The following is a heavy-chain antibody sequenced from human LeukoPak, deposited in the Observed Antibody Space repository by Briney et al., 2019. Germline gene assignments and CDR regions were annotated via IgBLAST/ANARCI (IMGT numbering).Heavy chain of an antibody. V-gene: IGHV3-23*01. Sequence: GGSLRLSCAASGFTFSSYAMSWVRQAPGKGLEWVSAISGSGGSTYYADSVKGRFTISRDNSKNTLYLQVNSLRAEDTAVYYCAKDLGWPFYFDYWGQGTLVTVSS. CDR3: AKDLGWPFYFDY. D-gene: IGHD7-27*01. J-gene: IGHJ4*02. CDR1: GFTFSSYA. CDR2: ISGSGGST.